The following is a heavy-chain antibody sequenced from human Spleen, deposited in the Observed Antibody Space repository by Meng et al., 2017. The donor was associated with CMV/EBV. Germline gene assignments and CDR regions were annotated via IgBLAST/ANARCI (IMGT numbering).Heavy chain of an antibody. Sequence: QVQLVQSGAEVKKPGASVKVSCKASGYTFTSYYMHWVRQAPGQGLEWMGWINTNAGVPTYAQDFTGRFVFSLDTSVTTAYLQISSLEAEDTAVYYCARFRGSYFFDYWGQGTLVTVSS. CDR1: GYTFTSYY. V-gene: IGHV7-4-1*02. CDR3: ARFRGSYFFDY. CDR2: INTNAGVP. D-gene: IGHD1-26*01. J-gene: IGHJ4*02.